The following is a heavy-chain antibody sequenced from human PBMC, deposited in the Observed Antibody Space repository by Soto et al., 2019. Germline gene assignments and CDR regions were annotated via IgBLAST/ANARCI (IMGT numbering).Heavy chain of an antibody. D-gene: IGHD6-19*01. V-gene: IGHV4-61*01. J-gene: IGHJ4*02. CDR1: GGSVRSGSYN. CDR2: LYYRGSN. CDR3: ARDYRSGWYGGVDY. Sequence: QVQLQESGPGLVKPSENMSLTCTVSGGSVRSGSYNWCWIRQPPGKGLEWIEYLYYRGSNNYNPSPNSRVTISVDTSKNQCSLKLSSVTAADAAGDYFARDYRSGWYGGVDYWGQGTLGTVSS.